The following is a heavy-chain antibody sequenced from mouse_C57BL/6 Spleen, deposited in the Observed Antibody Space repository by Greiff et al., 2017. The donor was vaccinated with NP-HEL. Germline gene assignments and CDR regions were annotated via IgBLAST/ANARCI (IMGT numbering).Heavy chain of an antibody. CDR3: VPYYYGSREYFDY. CDR1: GYTFTSYW. D-gene: IGHD1-1*01. V-gene: IGHV1-53*01. CDR2: INPSNGGS. Sequence: QVQLQQPGTELVKPGASVKLSCKASGYTFTSYWMHRVKQWPGQGLEWLGNINPSNGGSTYNEKFKSKATLTVDKSSSTAYMQLSSLTSEDSAVYYCVPYYYGSREYFDYWGQGTTLTVSS. J-gene: IGHJ2*01.